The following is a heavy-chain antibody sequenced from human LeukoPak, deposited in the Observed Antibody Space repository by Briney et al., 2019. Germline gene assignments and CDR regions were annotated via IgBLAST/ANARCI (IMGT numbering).Heavy chain of an antibody. CDR3: ARSYDRSGYSVGFDY. V-gene: IGHV4-4*07. D-gene: IGHD3-22*01. CDR2: IFTSGHT. J-gene: IGHJ4*02. Sequence: PSETLSLTCTVSGGSMSSYYWSWIRQPAGKGLEWIGRIFTSGHTNYNPALHSRVTVSVDTSKNQFSLKLSSVTAADTAVYYCARSYDRSGYSVGFDYWGQGTLVTVSS. CDR1: GGSMSSYY.